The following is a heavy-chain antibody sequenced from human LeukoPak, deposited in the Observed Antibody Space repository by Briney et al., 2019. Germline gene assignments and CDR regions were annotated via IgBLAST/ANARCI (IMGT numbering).Heavy chain of an antibody. J-gene: IGHJ4*02. CDR3: AKYGTAVAVGCFDY. V-gene: IGHV3-23*01. CDR1: GFTFSSYA. D-gene: IGHD6-19*01. CDR2: ISGSGGST. Sequence: GGSLRLSCAASGFTFSSYAMSWVRQAPGEGLEWVSAISGSGGSTYYADSVKGRFTISRDNSKNTLYLQMNSLRAEDTAVYYSAKYGTAVAVGCFDYSGQGTLVTVSS.